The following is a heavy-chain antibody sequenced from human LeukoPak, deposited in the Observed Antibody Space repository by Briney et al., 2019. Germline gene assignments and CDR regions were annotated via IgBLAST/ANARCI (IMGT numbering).Heavy chain of an antibody. CDR2: ISYDGSNK. Sequence: PGGSLRPSCAASGFTFSSYAMHWVRQAPGKGLEWVAVISYDGSNKYYADSVKGRFTISRDNSKNTLYLQMNSLRAEDTAVYYCARSYDSSGYYDLDYWGQGTLVTVSS. D-gene: IGHD3-22*01. CDR1: GFTFSSYA. J-gene: IGHJ4*02. CDR3: ARSYDSSGYYDLDY. V-gene: IGHV3-30*04.